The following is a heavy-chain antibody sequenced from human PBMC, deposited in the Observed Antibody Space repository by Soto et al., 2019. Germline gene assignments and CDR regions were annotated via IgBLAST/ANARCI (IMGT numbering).Heavy chain of an antibody. Sequence: GESLKISCKGSGYSFAGYWITWVRQMPGKGLEWMGRIDPSDSQTYYSPSFRGHVTISAAKSITTVFLQWSSLRASDTAMYYCARQIYDSDSDPTCQYYYDAWGQGTQVTVSS. V-gene: IGHV5-10-1*01. J-gene: IGHJ4*02. CDR3: ARQIYDSDSDPTCQYYYDA. CDR2: IDPSDSQT. CDR1: GYSFAGYW. D-gene: IGHD3-22*01.